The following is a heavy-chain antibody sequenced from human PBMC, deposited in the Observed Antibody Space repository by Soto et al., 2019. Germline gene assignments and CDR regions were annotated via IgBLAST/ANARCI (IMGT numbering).Heavy chain of an antibody. V-gene: IGHV3-23*01. CDR2: ISGSGGST. Sequence: EVQLLESGGGLVQPGGSLRLSCAASGLTFSSYAMSWVRQAPGKGLEWVSAISGSGGSTYYADSVKGRFTISRDNSKNTLYLQMNSLRAEDTVVYYCAKVTDYYDSSGYRMDWGQGTLVTVSS. J-gene: IGHJ4*02. D-gene: IGHD3-22*01. CDR1: GLTFSSYA. CDR3: AKVTDYYDSSGYRMD.